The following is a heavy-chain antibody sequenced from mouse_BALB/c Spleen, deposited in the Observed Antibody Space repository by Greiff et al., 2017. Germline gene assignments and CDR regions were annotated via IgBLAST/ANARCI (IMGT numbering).Heavy chain of an antibody. V-gene: IGHV3-8*02. CDR3: ARYIDGNYVDYAMDY. Sequence: EVQLQESGPSLVKPSQTLSLTCSVTGDSITSGYWNWIRKFPGNKLEYMGYISYSGSTYYNPSLKSRISITRDTSKNQYYLQLNSVTTEDTATYYCARYIDGNYVDYAMDYWGQGTSVTVSS. D-gene: IGHD2-1*01. CDR1: GDSITSGY. J-gene: IGHJ4*01. CDR2: ISYSGST.